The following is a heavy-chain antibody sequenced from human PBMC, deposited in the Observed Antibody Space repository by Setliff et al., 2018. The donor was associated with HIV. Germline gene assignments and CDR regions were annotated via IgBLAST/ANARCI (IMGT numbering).Heavy chain of an antibody. D-gene: IGHD5-12*01. J-gene: IGHJ4*01. V-gene: IGHV4-34*01. CDR2: IYYSGNT. CDR1: GGSFSYDY. Sequence: TLSLTCGVYGGSFSYDYWGWIRQPPGKGLEWIGAIYYSGNTYYNPSLKSRVTMSVDTSKDQFSLNLRSVTAADTAVYFCATLRWLRSKHSAYWGQGTLVTVSS. CDR3: ATLRWLRSKHSAY.